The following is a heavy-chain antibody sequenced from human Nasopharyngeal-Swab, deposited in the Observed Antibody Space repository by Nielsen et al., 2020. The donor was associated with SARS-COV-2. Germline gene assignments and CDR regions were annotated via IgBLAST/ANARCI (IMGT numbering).Heavy chain of an antibody. CDR2: IYYSGST. CDR1: GGSISSSSYY. Sequence: SETLSLTCTVSGGSISSSSYYWVWIRQPPGKGLEWIGSIYYSGSTYYNPSLKSRVTISVDTSKNQFSLKLSSVTAADTAVYYCASNPNNVRDYYYYYYMDVWGKGTTVTVSS. CDR3: ASNPNNVRDYYYYYYMDV. D-gene: IGHD1/OR15-1a*01. J-gene: IGHJ6*03. V-gene: IGHV4-39*01.